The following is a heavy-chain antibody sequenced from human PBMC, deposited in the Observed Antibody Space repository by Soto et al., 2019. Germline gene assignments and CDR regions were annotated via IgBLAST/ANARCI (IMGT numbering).Heavy chain of an antibody. CDR2: ISSRTSYI. CDR3: ARALSYDGGGYFFAY. CDR1: GFTLSTYT. V-gene: IGHV3-21*01. J-gene: IGHJ4*02. Sequence: GGSLRLSCEASGFTLSTYTLNWVRQAPGKGLEWVSSISSRTSYIYYADSVKGRFTISRDNAKNSLYLQMNSLRAEDTAVYYCARALSYDGGGYFFAYWGQGTLVTVSS. D-gene: IGHD3-22*01.